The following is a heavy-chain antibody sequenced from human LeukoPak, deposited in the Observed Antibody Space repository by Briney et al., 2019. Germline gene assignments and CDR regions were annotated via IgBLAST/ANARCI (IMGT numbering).Heavy chain of an antibody. D-gene: IGHD3-10*01. Sequence: GGSLRLSCAASGFTSSSYAMSWVRQAPGKGLEWVSAISGSGGSTYYADSVKGRFTISRDNSKNTLYLQMNSLRAEDTAVYYCAKDNYYYDTFDIWGQGTMVTVSS. CDR3: AKDNYYYDTFDI. CDR1: GFTSSSYA. J-gene: IGHJ3*02. CDR2: ISGSGGST. V-gene: IGHV3-23*01.